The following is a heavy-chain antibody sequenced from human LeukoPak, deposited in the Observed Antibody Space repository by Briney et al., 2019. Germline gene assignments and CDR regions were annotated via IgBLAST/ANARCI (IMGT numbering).Heavy chain of an antibody. CDR2: IYYSGST. CDR1: GGSISSSSYY. V-gene: IGHV4-39*07. D-gene: IGHD5-18*01. Sequence: SETLSLTCTVSGGSISSSSYYWGWIRQPPGKGLEWIGSIYYSGSTYYNPSLKSRVTISIDTSKNQFSLKLSSVTAADTAVYYCARDRGGYTYSHDYWGQGTLVTVSS. J-gene: IGHJ4*02. CDR3: ARDRGGYTYSHDY.